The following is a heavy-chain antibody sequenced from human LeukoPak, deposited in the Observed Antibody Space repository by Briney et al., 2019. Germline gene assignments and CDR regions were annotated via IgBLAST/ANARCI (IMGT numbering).Heavy chain of an antibody. CDR3: ARGPYSYDSSGAFDI. D-gene: IGHD3-22*01. Sequence: SETLSLTCTVSGYSISSGYYWGWIRQPPGKGLEWIGSVYRGGYTYYNPSLKSRVTISVDTSKNQFSLNLSSVTAADTAVYFCARGPYSYDSSGAFDIWGQGTMVTVSS. CDR1: GYSISSGYY. V-gene: IGHV4-38-2*02. CDR2: VYRGGYT. J-gene: IGHJ3*02.